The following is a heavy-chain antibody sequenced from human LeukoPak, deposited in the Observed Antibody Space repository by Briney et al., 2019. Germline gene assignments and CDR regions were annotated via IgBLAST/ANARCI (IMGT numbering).Heavy chain of an antibody. CDR2: ISGSDGHT. V-gene: IGHV3-23*01. J-gene: IGHJ4*02. CDR1: GFTLSDYA. Sequence: GGSLRLSCAASGFTLSDYAMNWVRQAPGEGLEWLSAISGSDGHTFYADSVKGRFTLSRDNSKDTLYLQMNNLRADDTAIYYCATVPWLGTLTWGQGTLGIVSS. CDR3: ATVPWLGTLT. D-gene: IGHD4-23*01.